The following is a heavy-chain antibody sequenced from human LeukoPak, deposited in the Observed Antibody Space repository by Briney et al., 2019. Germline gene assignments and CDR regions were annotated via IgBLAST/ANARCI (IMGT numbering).Heavy chain of an antibody. CDR3: AGTQALTVTTAGFDN. Sequence: GGSLRLSCAASGFTFSDYYMSWIRQAPGKGLEWVSYISSNGSTIYYADSVKGRFTISRDNAKNSLYLQMNSLRAEDTAVYYCAGTQALTVTTAGFDNWGQGTLVTVSS. D-gene: IGHD4-17*01. J-gene: IGHJ4*02. V-gene: IGHV3-11*04. CDR2: ISSNGSTI. CDR1: GFTFSDYY.